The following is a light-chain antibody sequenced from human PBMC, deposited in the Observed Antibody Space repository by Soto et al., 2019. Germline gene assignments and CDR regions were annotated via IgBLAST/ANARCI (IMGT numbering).Light chain of an antibody. V-gene: IGKV3-11*01. J-gene: IGKJ4*01. Sequence: EIVLTQSPATLSLSPGERATLSCRTSQSVDIYLAWYQQKPGQAPRLLILDASNRATGIPARFSGSGSGTDFTLTISSLEPEDFAYDYCQQRKYWPPLTFGGGTKVEIK. CDR2: DAS. CDR1: QSVDIY. CDR3: QQRKYWPPLT.